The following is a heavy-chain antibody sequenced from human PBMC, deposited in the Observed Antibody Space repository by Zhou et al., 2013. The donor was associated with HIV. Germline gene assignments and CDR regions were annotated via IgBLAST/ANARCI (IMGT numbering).Heavy chain of an antibody. CDR1: GYTFTSYD. J-gene: IGHJ6*02. Sequence: QVQLVQSGAEVKKPGASVKVSCKASGYTFTSYDINWVRQATGQGLEWMGWMNPNSGNTGYAQKFQGRVTMTRNTSISTAYMELSSLRSEDTAVYYCASILWFGDRYYYYYGMDVWGQGTTVTVSS. CDR3: ASILWFGDRYYYYYGMDV. V-gene: IGHV1-8*01. CDR2: MNPNSGNT. D-gene: IGHD3-10*01.